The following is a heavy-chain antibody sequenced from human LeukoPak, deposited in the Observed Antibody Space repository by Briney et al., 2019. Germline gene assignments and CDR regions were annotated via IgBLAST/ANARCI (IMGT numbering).Heavy chain of an antibody. V-gene: IGHV3-23*01. Sequence: GGSLRLSCAASGFTFSSYAMSWVRQAPGKGLEWVSAISGSGGSTYYADSVKGRFTISRDNSKNTLYLQMNSLRAEDTAVYYCAKASAMIVVVSKYFDHWGQGTLVTVSS. D-gene: IGHD3-22*01. CDR3: AKASAMIVVVSKYFDH. CDR1: GFTFSSYA. CDR2: ISGSGGST. J-gene: IGHJ4*02.